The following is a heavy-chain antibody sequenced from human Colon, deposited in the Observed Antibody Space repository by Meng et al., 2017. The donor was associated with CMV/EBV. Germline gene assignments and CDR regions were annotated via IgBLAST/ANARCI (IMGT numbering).Heavy chain of an antibody. CDR2: IGGGGVNA. V-gene: IGHV3-23*01. CDR1: GFTFNNFD. CDR3: AKGADYLNFWSGYAY. Sequence: GESLMISCSASGFTFNNFDMSWVRQAPGMGLEWVSSIGGGGVNAYYTEAVKGRFTISRDNSRNPLYLELSSLRDDETAVYFCAKGADYLNFWSGYAYWGQGTLVTVSS. J-gene: IGHJ4*02. D-gene: IGHD3-3*01.